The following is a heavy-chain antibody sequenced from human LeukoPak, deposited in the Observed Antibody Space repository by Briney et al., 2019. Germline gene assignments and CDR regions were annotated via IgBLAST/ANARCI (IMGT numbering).Heavy chain of an antibody. D-gene: IGHD1-1*01. CDR3: ARSTEQLELSNWFDP. Sequence: SVKVSCKASGGTFSSYAIGWVRQAPGQGLEWMGGIIPIFGTANYAQKFQGRVTITADESTSTAYMELSSLRSGDTAVYYCARSTEQLELSNWFDPWGQGTLVTVSS. CDR1: GGTFSSYA. V-gene: IGHV1-69*13. J-gene: IGHJ5*02. CDR2: IIPIFGTA.